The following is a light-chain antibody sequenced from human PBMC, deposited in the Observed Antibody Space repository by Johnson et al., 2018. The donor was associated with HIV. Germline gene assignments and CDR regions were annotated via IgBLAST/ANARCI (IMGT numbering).Light chain of an antibody. Sequence: QSVLTQPPSVSAAPGQKVTISCSGSSSNIGNNYVSWYQQLPGTAPKLLIYENNKRPSGIPDRFSGSKSGTSATLGITGLQTGDEADYYCGTWDTSPGAHYVFGSGTKVTVL. CDR3: GTWDTSPGAHYV. V-gene: IGLV1-51*02. J-gene: IGLJ1*01. CDR1: SSNIGNNY. CDR2: ENN.